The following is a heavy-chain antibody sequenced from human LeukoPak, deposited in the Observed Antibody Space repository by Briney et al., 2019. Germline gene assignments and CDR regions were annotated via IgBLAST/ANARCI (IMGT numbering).Heavy chain of an antibody. Sequence: GGSLRLSCAASGFTVSSNYMSWVRQAPGKGLEWDSVIYSGGSTYYADSVKGRFTISRHNSKNTLYLQMNSLRAEDTAVYYCARGGSTIYYYDSWSGYTNWFDPWGQGTLVTVSS. CDR1: GFTVSSNY. CDR3: ARGGSTIYYYDSWSGYTNWFDP. CDR2: IYSGGST. V-gene: IGHV3-53*04. D-gene: IGHD3-3*01. J-gene: IGHJ5*02.